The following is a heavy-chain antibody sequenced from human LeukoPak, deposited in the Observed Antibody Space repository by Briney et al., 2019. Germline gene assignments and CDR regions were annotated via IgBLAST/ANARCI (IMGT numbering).Heavy chain of an antibody. V-gene: IGHV3-53*01. J-gene: IGHJ4*02. CDR3: ARSHSWYYFDY. CDR2: IYSGGST. Sequence: GGSLRLSCAASGFTVSSNYMSWVRQAPGKGLEWVSVIYSGGSTYYADSVKGRFTISRDNSKNTLYLQMNSLRAEDTAVYYCARSHSWYYFDYWGQGTLVTVSS. CDR1: GFTVSSNY. D-gene: IGHD6-13*01.